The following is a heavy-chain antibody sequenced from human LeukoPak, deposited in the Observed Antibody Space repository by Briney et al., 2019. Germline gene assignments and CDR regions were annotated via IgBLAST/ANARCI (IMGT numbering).Heavy chain of an antibody. V-gene: IGHV4-59*08. J-gene: IGHJ4*02. CDR2: IHYSGST. D-gene: IGHD4-17*01. CDR3: ARHQDYGDYALDY. CDR1: GGSTSSYY. Sequence: SSETLSLTCTVSGGSTSSYYWSWIRQPPGKGLEWIGYIHYSGSTNYNPSLKSRVTMSVDTSKNQFSLKLSSVTAADTAVYYCARHQDYGDYALDYWGQGTLVTVSS.